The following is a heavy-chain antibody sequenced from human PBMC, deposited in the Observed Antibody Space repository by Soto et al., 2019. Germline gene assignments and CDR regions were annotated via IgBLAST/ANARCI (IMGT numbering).Heavy chain of an antibody. CDR2: ISAYNGNT. Sequence: ASVKVSCKASGYTFTSYAISWVRQAPGQGLEWMGWISAYNGNTNYAQKLQGRVTMTTDTSTSTAYMELRSLRSEGTAVYYCARVYCSDGSCYSIDYWGQGTLVTVSS. V-gene: IGHV1-18*01. D-gene: IGHD2-15*01. J-gene: IGHJ4*02. CDR3: ARVYCSDGSCYSIDY. CDR1: GYTFTSYA.